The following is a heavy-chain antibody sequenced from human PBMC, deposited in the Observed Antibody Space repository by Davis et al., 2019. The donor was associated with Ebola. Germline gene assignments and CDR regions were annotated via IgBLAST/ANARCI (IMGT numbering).Heavy chain of an antibody. V-gene: IGHV3-33*01. CDR2: IWYDGSNK. D-gene: IGHD6-19*01. CDR3: AREGRRQWLVHYYYYMDV. CDR1: GFTFSSYG. Sequence: GESLKISCAASGFTFSSYGMHWVRQAPGKGLEWVAVIWYDGSNKYYADSVKGRFTISRDNSKNTLYLQMNSLRAEDTAVYYCAREGRRQWLVHYYYYMDVWGKGTTVTVSS. J-gene: IGHJ6*03.